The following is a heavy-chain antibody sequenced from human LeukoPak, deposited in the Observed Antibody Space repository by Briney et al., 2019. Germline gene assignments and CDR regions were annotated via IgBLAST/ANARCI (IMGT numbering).Heavy chain of an antibody. J-gene: IGHJ6*04. CDR3: ATSTLAVAGVRYYYGMDV. D-gene: IGHD6-19*01. Sequence: GRSLRLSCAASGFTFSSYAMHWVRQAPGKGLEWVAVISYDGSNKYYADSVKGRFTISRDNSKNTLYLQMNSLRAEDTAVYYCATSTLAVAGVRYYYGMDVWGKGATVTVSS. CDR1: GFTFSSYA. CDR2: ISYDGSNK. V-gene: IGHV3-30*04.